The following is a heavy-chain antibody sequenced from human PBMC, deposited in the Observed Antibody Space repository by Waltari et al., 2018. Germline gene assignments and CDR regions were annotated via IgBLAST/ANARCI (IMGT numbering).Heavy chain of an antibody. V-gene: IGHV4-59*01. Sequence: QVHLHESGPGLVRPSETLSLTCGVSAGSINNYYWNWIRQTPGKGLEWIGYVHYGGSTDYNPSLKGRVTMSLDTSRNQFSLRLQSVTAADTAVYYCARGTAYYRPADVFEFWGQGTTVIVSS. CDR1: AGSINNYY. J-gene: IGHJ3*01. CDR3: ARGTAYYRPADVFEF. CDR2: VHYGGST. D-gene: IGHD3-10*01.